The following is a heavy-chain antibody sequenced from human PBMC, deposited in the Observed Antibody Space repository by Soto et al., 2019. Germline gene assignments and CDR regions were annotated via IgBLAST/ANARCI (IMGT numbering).Heavy chain of an antibody. CDR2: ISGSGGST. J-gene: IGHJ6*02. Sequence: EVQLLESGGGLVQPGGSLRLSCAASGFTFSSYAMSWVRQAPGKGLEWVSAISGSGGSTYYADSVKGRFTISRDNSKNTLYLQMNSLRAEDTAVYYCAKPGIGMGVYYYYGMDVWGQGTTVTVSS. CDR3: AKPGIGMGVYYYYGMDV. D-gene: IGHD6-13*01. V-gene: IGHV3-23*01. CDR1: GFTFSSYA.